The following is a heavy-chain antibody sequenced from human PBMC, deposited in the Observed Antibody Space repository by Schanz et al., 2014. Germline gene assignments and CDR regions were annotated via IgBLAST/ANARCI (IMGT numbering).Heavy chain of an antibody. V-gene: IGHV3-66*01. CDR2: IYSGGDT. CDR1: GFSVSSNF. CDR3: ARKTDSSGTGDY. J-gene: IGHJ4*02. D-gene: IGHD6-19*01. Sequence: EVQLVESGGGLVQPGGSLRLSCAASGFSVSSNFMTWVRKAPGKGLEWVSLIYSGGDTNYAGSVKGRFTISRDGSKNTLYLQMNSLRAEDTAVYYCARKTDSSGTGDYWGQGTLVTVSS.